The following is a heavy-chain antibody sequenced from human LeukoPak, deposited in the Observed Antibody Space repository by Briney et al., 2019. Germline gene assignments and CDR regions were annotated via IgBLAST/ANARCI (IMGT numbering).Heavy chain of an antibody. D-gene: IGHD4/OR15-4a*01. CDR3: ARGRRTRWSQLVDLYYFDY. CDR2: INHSGST. V-gene: IGHV4-34*01. J-gene: IGHJ4*02. CDR1: GGSFSGYY. Sequence: SGTLSLTCAVYGGSFSGYYWSWIRQPPGKGLEWIGEINHSGSTNYNPSLKSRVTISVDTSKNQFSLKLSSVTAADTAVYYCARGRRTRWSQLVDLYYFDYWGQGTLVTVSS.